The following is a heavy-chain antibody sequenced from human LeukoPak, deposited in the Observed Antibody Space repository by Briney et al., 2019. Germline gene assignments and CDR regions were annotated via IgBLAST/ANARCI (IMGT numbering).Heavy chain of an antibody. CDR3: ARGYPMSRYYFDY. CDR1: GFTFSSHG. V-gene: IGHV3-48*04. J-gene: IGHJ4*02. Sequence: GGSLRLSCAASGFTFSSHGMSWVRQAPGKVLEWVSTISSSGSTIYYADSVKGRFTISRDNAKNSLYLQMNSLRAEDTAVYYCARGYPMSRYYFDYWGQGTLVTVSS. D-gene: IGHD3-10*02. CDR2: ISSSGSTI.